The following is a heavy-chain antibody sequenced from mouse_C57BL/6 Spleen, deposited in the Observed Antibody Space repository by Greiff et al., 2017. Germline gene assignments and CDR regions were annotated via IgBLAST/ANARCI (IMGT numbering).Heavy chain of an antibody. Sequence: QVQLQQPGAELVKPGASVKLSCKASGYTFTSYWMHWVKQRPGQGLEWIGMIHPNSGSTNYNEKFKSKATLTVDKSSSTAYMQLSSLTSEDSAVYYCARGGAKGLRRDFDYWGQGTTLTVSS. CDR2: IHPNSGST. D-gene: IGHD2-4*01. V-gene: IGHV1-64*01. CDR3: ARGGAKGLRRDFDY. J-gene: IGHJ2*01. CDR1: GYTFTSYW.